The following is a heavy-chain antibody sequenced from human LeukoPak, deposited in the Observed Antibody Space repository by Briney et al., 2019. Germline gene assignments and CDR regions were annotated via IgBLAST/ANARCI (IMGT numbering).Heavy chain of an antibody. CDR2: INHSGST. V-gene: IGHV4-34*01. J-gene: IGHJ5*02. Sequence: SETLSLTCAVYGGSFSGYYWSWIRQPPGKGLEWIGEINHSGSTNYNPSLKSRVTISVDTSKNQFSLKLSSVTAADTAVYYCARRSSGWYAGWFDPWGQGTLVTVSS. CDR3: ARRSSGWYAGWFDP. CDR1: GGSFSGYY. D-gene: IGHD6-19*01.